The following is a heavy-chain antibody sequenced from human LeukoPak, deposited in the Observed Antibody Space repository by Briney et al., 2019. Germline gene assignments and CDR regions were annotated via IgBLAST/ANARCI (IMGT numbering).Heavy chain of an antibody. J-gene: IGHJ4*02. Sequence: GSLRLSCAASGFTFSSYAMSWVRQAPGKGLEWVSAISGSGGSTYYADSVKGRLTISRDNSKNTLYLQMNSLRAEDTAVYYCAKGTTVVTVFNYWGQGTLVTVSS. D-gene: IGHD4-23*01. CDR3: AKGTTVVTVFNY. V-gene: IGHV3-23*01. CDR1: GFTFSSYA. CDR2: ISGSGGST.